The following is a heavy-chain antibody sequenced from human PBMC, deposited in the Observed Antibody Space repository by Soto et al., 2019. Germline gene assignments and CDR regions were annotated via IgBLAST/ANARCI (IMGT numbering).Heavy chain of an antibody. J-gene: IGHJ5*02. CDR1: GYTFTSHG. CDR3: ARDTHDYGGNPYNWFDP. CDR2: ISAYNGNT. D-gene: IGHD4-17*01. V-gene: IGHV1-18*01. Sequence: ASVKVSCKASGYTFTSHGISWVRQAPGQGLEWMGWISAYNGNTNYAQKLQGRVTMTTDTSTSTAYMELRSLRSDDTAVYYCARDTHDYGGNPYNWFDPWGQGTLVTVSS.